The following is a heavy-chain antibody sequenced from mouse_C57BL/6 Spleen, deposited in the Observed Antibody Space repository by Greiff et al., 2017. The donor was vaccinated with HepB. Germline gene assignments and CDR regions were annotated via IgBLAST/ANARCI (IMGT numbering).Heavy chain of an antibody. CDR1: GYAFSSSW. J-gene: IGHJ2*01. D-gene: IGHD2-4*01. Sequence: VQLQQSGPELVKPGASVKISCKASGYAFSSSWMNWVKQRPGKGLEWIGRIYPGDGDTNYNGKFKGKATLTADKSSSTAYMQLSSLTSEDSAVYFCARFDYDGFDYWGQGTTVTVSS. V-gene: IGHV1-82*01. CDR2: IYPGDGDT. CDR3: ARFDYDGFDY.